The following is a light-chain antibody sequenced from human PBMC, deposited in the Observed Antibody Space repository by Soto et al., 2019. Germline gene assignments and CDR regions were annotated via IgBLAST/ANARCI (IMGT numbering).Light chain of an antibody. CDR2: DVS. Sequence: QSVLTQPRSVSGSPGQSVTISCTGTSSDVGGYNYVSWYQQHPGKAPKVMIYDVSERPSGVPDRFSGSKSGNTASLTISGLQAEEEADYYCCSYAGSPRYVLGTGTKLTVL. V-gene: IGLV2-11*01. CDR3: CSYAGSPRYV. CDR1: SSDVGGYNY. J-gene: IGLJ1*01.